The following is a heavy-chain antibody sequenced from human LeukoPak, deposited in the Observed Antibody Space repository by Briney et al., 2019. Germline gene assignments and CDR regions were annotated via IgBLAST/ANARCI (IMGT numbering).Heavy chain of an antibody. CDR3: AAPAGLPANFLVL. V-gene: IGHV3-30*02. CDR2: IRYDGSDK. CDR1: GFTFSTYG. J-gene: IGHJ4*02. Sequence: PGGSLRLSCAASGFTFSTYGMHWVRQAPGKGLEWVSFIRYDGSDKYYADSVKGRFTISRDNSKNTLYLQMGSLRAEDVAVYYCAAPAGLPANFLVLWGQGTLVTVSS. D-gene: IGHD4-11*01.